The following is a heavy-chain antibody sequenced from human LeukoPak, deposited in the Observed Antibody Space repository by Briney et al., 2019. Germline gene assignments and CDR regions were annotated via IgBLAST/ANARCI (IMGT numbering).Heavy chain of an antibody. J-gene: IGHJ3*02. V-gene: IGHV4-59*08. CDR3: ARAAIDAFDI. CDR1: GGSISSYY. Sequence: SETLSLTCTVSGGSISSYYWSWIRQPPGKGLECIGYIYNSGSTNYNPSLKSRVSISVDTSKNQFSLKLSSVTAADTAVYYCARAAIDAFDIWGQGTMVTVSS. CDR2: IYNSGST. D-gene: IGHD6-25*01.